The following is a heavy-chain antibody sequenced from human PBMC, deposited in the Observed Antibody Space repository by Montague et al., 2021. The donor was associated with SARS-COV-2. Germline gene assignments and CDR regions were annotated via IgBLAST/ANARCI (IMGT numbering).Heavy chain of an antibody. Sequence: PALVKPTQTLTLTCTFSGFSLSTSGMCVSWIRQPPGKALEWLARIDWDDDKYYSTSLKTRLTISKDTSKNQVVLTMTNMDPVDTATYYCARRTYDILTGYDYGMGVWGQGTTGTGSS. CDR3: ARRTYDILTGYDYGMGV. D-gene: IGHD3-9*01. J-gene: IGHJ6*01. V-gene: IGHV2-70*11. CDR1: GFSLSTSGMC. CDR2: IDWDDDK.